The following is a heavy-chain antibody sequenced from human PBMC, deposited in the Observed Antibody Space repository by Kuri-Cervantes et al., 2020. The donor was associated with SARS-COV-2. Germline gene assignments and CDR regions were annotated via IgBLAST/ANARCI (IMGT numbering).Heavy chain of an antibody. CDR3: AGELLAAPLY. J-gene: IGHJ4*02. D-gene: IGHD1-26*01. Sequence: GESLKISCAASGFTFSSYGMHWVRQAPGKGLEWVAVISYDGSNKYYADSVKGRFTISRDNSKNTLYLQMNSLRAEDTAVYYCAGELLAAPLYWGQGTLVTVSS. CDR2: ISYDGSNK. V-gene: IGHV3-30*03. CDR1: GFTFSSYG.